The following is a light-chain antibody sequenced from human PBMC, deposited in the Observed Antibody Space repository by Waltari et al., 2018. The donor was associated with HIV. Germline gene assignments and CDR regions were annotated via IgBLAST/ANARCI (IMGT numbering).Light chain of an antibody. CDR1: RDISNA. CDR2: GAS. Sequence: DIQMSQAPSSLSASVGDRVTITCRASRDISNALAWYQQKSGEVPKLLSYGASTLRSGVSSRFRGSGSGTEFTLTINGLQPEDVASYYCQNYDSAPVAFGQGTRLEI. J-gene: IGKJ5*01. V-gene: IGKV1-27*01. CDR3: QNYDSAPVA.